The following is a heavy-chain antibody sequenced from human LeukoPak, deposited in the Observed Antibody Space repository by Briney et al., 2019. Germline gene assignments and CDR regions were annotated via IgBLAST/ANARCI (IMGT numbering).Heavy chain of an antibody. J-gene: IGHJ5*02. D-gene: IGHD2-2*02. CDR1: GYTFTGYY. Sequence: ASVKVSCKASGYTFTGYYMHWVRQAPGQGLEWMGWINPNSGGTNYAQKFQGRVTMTRDTSISTAYMELSRLRSDDTAVYYCAGDRTAAISVWFDPWGQGTLVTVSS. V-gene: IGHV1-2*02. CDR2: INPNSGGT. CDR3: AGDRTAAISVWFDP.